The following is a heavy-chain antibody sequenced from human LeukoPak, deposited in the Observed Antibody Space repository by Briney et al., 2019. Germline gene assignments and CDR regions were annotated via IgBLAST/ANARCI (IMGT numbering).Heavy chain of an antibody. CDR3: ARAWRAVAGSFFDY. CDR2: INPNSGGT. Sequence: ASVKVSCKASGYTFTGYYMHGVRQAPGQGLEWMGWINPNSGGTNYAQKFQGRVTMTRDTSISTAYMELSRLRSDDTAVYYCARAWRAVAGSFFDYWGQGTLVTVSS. D-gene: IGHD6-19*01. CDR1: GYTFTGYY. V-gene: IGHV1-2*02. J-gene: IGHJ4*02.